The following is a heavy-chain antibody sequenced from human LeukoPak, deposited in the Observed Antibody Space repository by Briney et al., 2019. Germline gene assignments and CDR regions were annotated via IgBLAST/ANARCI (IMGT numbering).Heavy chain of an antibody. CDR3: ARETSDGYLDF. CDR1: GGSISSYY. J-gene: IGHJ4*02. D-gene: IGHD5-24*01. V-gene: IGHV4-59*01. CDR2: IYYSEST. Sequence: SETLSLTCTVSGGSISSYYWSWIRQPPGKGLEWIGYIYYSESTNYNPSLQSRVTISGGTSKNQFSLKLSPVTAADTAVYYCARETSDGYLDFWGPGTLVTVSS.